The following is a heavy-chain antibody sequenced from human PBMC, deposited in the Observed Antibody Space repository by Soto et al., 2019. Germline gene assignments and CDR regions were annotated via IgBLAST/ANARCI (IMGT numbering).Heavy chain of an antibody. CDR1: GGSISSYY. V-gene: IGHV4-59*01. J-gene: IGHJ4*02. D-gene: IGHD3-22*01. CDR3: ARGTYDSSGYYEDY. CDR2: IYYSGST. Sequence: SETLSLTCTVSGGSISSYYWSWIRQPPGKGLEWIGYIYYSGSTNYNPSLKSRVTISVDTSKNQFSLKLSSVTAADKAVYYCARGTYDSSGYYEDYWGKGTLVTVSS.